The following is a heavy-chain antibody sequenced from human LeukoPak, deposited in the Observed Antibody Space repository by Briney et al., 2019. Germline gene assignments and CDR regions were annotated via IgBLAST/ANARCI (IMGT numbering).Heavy chain of an antibody. CDR1: GFTFSSYW. D-gene: IGHD3-9*01. CDR2: ISGSGGST. V-gene: IGHV3-23*01. Sequence: PGGSLRLSCAASGFTFSSYWMSWVRQAPGKGLGWVSAISGSGGSTYYADSVKGRFTISRDNSKNTLYLQMNSLRAEDTAVYYCAKEGKKVLRYFDWLGSYFDYWGQGTLVTVSS. J-gene: IGHJ4*02. CDR3: AKEGKKVLRYFDWLGSYFDY.